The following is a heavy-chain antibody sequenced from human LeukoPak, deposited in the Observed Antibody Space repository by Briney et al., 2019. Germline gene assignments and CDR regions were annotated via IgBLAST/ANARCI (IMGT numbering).Heavy chain of an antibody. D-gene: IGHD3-22*01. V-gene: IGHV3-30*04. CDR1: GFTFSSYA. Sequence: GGSLRLSCAASGFTFSSYAMHWVRQAPGKGLEWVTVISYDGSNKYYADSVKGRFTISRDNSKNTLYLQMNSLRAEDTAVYYCARPYYYDSSGYHSAHFDCWGQGTLVTVSS. CDR2: ISYDGSNK. CDR3: ARPYYYDSSGYHSAHFDC. J-gene: IGHJ4*02.